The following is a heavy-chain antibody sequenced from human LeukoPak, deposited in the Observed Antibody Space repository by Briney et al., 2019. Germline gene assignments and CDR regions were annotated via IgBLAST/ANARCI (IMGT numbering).Heavy chain of an antibody. CDR3: ARDQSVRSWYFDS. CDR2: IHHSGNT. CDR1: GDSISSSHW. V-gene: IGHV4-4*02. Sequence: TSSETLSLTCAVSGDSISSSHWWTWIRQPPGKGLEWIGEIHHSGNTDYNPSLKSRVTISLGKSKNEFSLQMRSVTAADTAFYYCARDQSVRSWYFDSWGQGALVTVSS. J-gene: IGHJ4*02. D-gene: IGHD6-13*01.